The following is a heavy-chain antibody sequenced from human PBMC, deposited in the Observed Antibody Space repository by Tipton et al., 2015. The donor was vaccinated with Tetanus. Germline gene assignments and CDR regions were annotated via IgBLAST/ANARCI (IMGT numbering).Heavy chain of an antibody. V-gene: IGHV4-61*08. Sequence: TLSLTCTVSGGSVRSGDYSWNWIRQPPGKGLEWLAYVSYSGSTNSNYSLKSRITISQDTSKNQFSLKLTSVTAADTAVYYCARANYDFPKKGPFDSWGQGTLVTVSS. CDR3: ARANYDFPKKGPFDS. D-gene: IGHD3-3*01. CDR1: GGSVRSGDYS. J-gene: IGHJ4*02. CDR2: VSYSGST.